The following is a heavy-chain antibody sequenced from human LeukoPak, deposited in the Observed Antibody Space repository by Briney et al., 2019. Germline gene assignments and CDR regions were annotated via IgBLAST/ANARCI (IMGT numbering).Heavy chain of an antibody. CDR2: IWYDGSNK. V-gene: IGHV3-33*01. J-gene: IGHJ4*02. Sequence: GRSLRLSCAASGFTFSSYGMHWVRQAPGKGLEWVAVIWYDGSNKYYADSVKGRFTISRDNSKNTLYLQMNSLRAEDTGVYYCARGSGSPFYWGQGTLVTVSS. D-gene: IGHD1-26*01. CDR3: ARGSGSPFY. CDR1: GFTFSSYG.